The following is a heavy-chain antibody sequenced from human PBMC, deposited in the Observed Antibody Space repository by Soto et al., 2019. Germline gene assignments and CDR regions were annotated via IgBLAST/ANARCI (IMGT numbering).Heavy chain of an antibody. J-gene: IGHJ6*02. D-gene: IGHD4-17*01. CDR3: AEDYGVGPWRYGLDV. CDR1: GFTFSSYA. Sequence: GGSLRLSCAAPGFTFSSYAMNWVRQAPGKGLEWVSAITASGGSTYYADSVKGRFTISRDNSKNTLYLQMNSLRAEDTAVYYCAEDYGVGPWRYGLDVWGQGTTVTVSS. CDR2: ITASGGST. V-gene: IGHV3-23*01.